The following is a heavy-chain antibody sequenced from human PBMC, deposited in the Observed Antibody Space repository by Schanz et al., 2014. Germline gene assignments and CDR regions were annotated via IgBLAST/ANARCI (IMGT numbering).Heavy chain of an antibody. Sequence: QVQLVQSGAEVKQPGSSMKVSCKASGGTFSTYSINWFRQAPGQGLEWMGRIIPIHGIVNYAQRFQDRVKITADKSTSTASMELSDLRSGDTAVNDCARGGGPEDVFDIWGQGTILTVSS. CDR2: IIPIHGIV. J-gene: IGHJ3*02. D-gene: IGHD2-15*01. CDR3: ARGGGPEDVFDI. CDR1: GGTFSTYS. V-gene: IGHV1-69*02.